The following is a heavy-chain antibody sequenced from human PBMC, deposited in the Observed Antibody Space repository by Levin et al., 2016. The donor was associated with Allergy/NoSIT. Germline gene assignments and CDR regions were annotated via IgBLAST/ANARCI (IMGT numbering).Heavy chain of an antibody. CDR3: RAYYYGSGSLTSFYHGMDV. V-gene: IGHV3-23*01. Sequence: VRQAPGKGLEWVSSISASGDRTYYADSVKGRFTISRDRSKNTLYLQMNSLRAEDTAVYFARAYYYGSGSLTSFYHGMDVWGQGTTVTVSS. CDR2: ISASGDRT. D-gene: IGHD3-10*01. J-gene: IGHJ6*02.